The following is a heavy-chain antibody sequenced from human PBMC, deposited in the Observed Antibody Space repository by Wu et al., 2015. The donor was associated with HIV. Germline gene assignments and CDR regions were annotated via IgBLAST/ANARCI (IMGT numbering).Heavy chain of an antibody. D-gene: IGHD1-26*01. V-gene: IGHV1-8*01. CDR2: INPNSGNT. Sequence: QVQLVQSGAEVKKPGASVKVSCKASGYTFTTSDIHWVRQASGQGLEWMGWINPNSGNTGYAQKFQGRVTMTRNTSISTAYMELSSLRSEDTAVYYCARAYGSYSHRYYYYYMDVWGQGDHGHRLL. J-gene: IGHJ6*03. CDR3: ARAYGSYSHRYYYYYMDV. CDR1: GYTFTTSD.